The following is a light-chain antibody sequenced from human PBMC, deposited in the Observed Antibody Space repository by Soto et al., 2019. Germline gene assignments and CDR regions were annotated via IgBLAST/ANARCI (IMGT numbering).Light chain of an antibody. V-gene: IGKV3-15*01. CDR1: QSVSRN. J-gene: IGKJ5*01. CDR2: GAS. CDR3: QQSNNWPKIP. Sequence: EIVMTQSPATLSVSPGESSTLSCMASQSVSRNLAWYQQKPGQAHRLLIYGASTRATGIPARFSGSGSGTEFTLTIRSLKSEDFAVYYCQQSNNWPKIPSGQGQRLEI.